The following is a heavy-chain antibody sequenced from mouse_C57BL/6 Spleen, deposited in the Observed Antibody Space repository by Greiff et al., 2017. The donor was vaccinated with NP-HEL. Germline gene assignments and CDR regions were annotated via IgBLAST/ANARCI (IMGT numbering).Heavy chain of an antibody. J-gene: IGHJ1*03. CDR3: ARRDGYHWYFDV. Sequence: QVQLQQSGAELVKPGASVKISCKASGYAFSSYWMNWVKQRPGKGLEWIGQIYPGDGDTNYNGKFKGKATLTADKSSSTAYMQLSSLTSEDSAVYFCARRDGYHWYFDVWGTGTTVTVSS. CDR2: IYPGDGDT. D-gene: IGHD2-3*01. V-gene: IGHV1-80*01. CDR1: GYAFSSYW.